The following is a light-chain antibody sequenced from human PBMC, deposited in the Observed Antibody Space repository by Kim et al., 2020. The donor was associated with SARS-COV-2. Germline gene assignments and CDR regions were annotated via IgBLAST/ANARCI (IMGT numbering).Light chain of an antibody. J-gene: IGKJ2*01. V-gene: IGKV3-20*01. CDR1: QGVSGCY. CDR3: QQYGNSPYT. Sequence: SPGERATPSGRASQGVSGCYLGWYRQSPGQAPRPIIYGASSRATGIPDRFSGSGSGTDFTLTISRLEPEDFAVYYCQQYGNSPYTFGQGTKLEI. CDR2: GAS.